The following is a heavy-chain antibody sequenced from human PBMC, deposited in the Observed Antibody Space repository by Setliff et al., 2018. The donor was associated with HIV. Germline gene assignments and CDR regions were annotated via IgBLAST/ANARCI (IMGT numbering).Heavy chain of an antibody. Sequence: SVKVSCKASVYTFTDHYLHWVRQAPGQALEWMGWFTPFNDNTNYAQKYRGRISLTRDRSMSTAYMELSSLRSEDTGMYYCARSSRANEAFDVWGQGTMVTVSS. CDR2: FTPFNDNT. V-gene: IGHV1-45*02. J-gene: IGHJ3*01. CDR1: VYTFTDHY. CDR3: ARSSRANEAFDV.